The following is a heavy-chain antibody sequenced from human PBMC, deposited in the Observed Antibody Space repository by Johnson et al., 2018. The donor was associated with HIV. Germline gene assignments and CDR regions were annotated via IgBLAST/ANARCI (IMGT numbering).Heavy chain of an antibody. J-gene: IGHJ3*02. CDR1: EFRFSTYD. Sequence: VQLVESGGGVVRPGGSLRLSCVASEFRFSTYDMHWVRQGTGKGLEWVSGIGTAGDTYYPGSVKGRFTISRDNAKNSLYLQMNSLIAEDTVMYYCSKLVHYNNVDIWGQGTMVTVSS. D-gene: IGHD3-10*01. CDR2: IGTAGDT. V-gene: IGHV3-13*01. CDR3: SKLVHYNNVDI.